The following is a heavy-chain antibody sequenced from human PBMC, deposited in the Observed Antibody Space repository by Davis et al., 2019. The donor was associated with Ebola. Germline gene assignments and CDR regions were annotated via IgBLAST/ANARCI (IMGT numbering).Heavy chain of an antibody. CDR3: ARDALAARYLHDAFDI. V-gene: IGHV1-24*01. J-gene: IGHJ3*02. CDR1: DYTLREIS. D-gene: IGHD2-2*02. Sequence: AASVKVSCKVSDYTLREISMHWVRQAPGIGLEWMGTFDPEDGETICAQKFQGRVIMTEDTSTNTAYMELRSLRSEDTAVYYCARDALAARYLHDAFDIWGQGTMVTVSS. CDR2: FDPEDGET.